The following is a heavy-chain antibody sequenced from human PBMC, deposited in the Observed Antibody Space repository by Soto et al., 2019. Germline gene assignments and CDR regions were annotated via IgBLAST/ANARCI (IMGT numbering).Heavy chain of an antibody. CDR1: GYTFTSYG. J-gene: IGHJ3*02. CDR2: ISAYNGNT. V-gene: IGHV1-18*01. Sequence: ASVKVSCKASGYTFTSYGISWVRQAPGQGLEWMGWISAYNGNTNYAQKLQGRVTMTTDTSTSTAYMELRSLRSDDTAVYYCARDDSSSWPNDALDIWGQGTMVTVAS. CDR3: ARDDSSSWPNDALDI. D-gene: IGHD6-13*01.